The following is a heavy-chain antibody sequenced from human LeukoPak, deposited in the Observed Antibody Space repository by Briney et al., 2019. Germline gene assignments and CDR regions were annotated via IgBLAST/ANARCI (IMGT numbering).Heavy chain of an antibody. Sequence: ASVKVSCKASGGTFSSYAISWVRQPPGQGLEWMGGIIPIFGTANYAQKFQGRVTITADESTSTAYMELSSLRSEDTAVYYCARPYCSSTSCYDWFDPWGQGTLVPVSS. CDR2: IIPIFGTA. CDR3: ARPYCSSTSCYDWFDP. V-gene: IGHV1-69*13. J-gene: IGHJ5*02. CDR1: GGTFSSYA. D-gene: IGHD2-2*01.